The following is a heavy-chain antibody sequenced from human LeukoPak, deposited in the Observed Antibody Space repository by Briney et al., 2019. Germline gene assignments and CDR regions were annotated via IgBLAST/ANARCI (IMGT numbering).Heavy chain of an antibody. CDR2: IYYSGST. CDR1: GGSISSSSYY. J-gene: IGHJ4*02. Sequence: SETLSLTCTVSGGSISSSSYYWGWIRQPPGKGLEWIGSIYYSGSTYYNPSLKSRVTISVDTSKNQFSLKLSSVTAADTALYYCARQVRGFDYYGSGIFYLSDYWGQGTLVTVSS. V-gene: IGHV4-39*01. CDR3: ARQVRGFDYYGSGIFYLSDY. D-gene: IGHD3-10*01.